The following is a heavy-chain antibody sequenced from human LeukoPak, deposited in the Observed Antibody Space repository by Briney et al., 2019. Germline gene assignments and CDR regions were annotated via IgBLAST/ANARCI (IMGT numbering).Heavy chain of an antibody. D-gene: IGHD3-9*01. J-gene: IGHJ5*02. CDR1: GFTFSSYA. CDR2: ISYDGSNK. CDR3: ARGRIDILTGSWFDP. V-gene: IGHV3-30*01. Sequence: PGRSLRLSCAASGFTFSSYAMHWVRQAPGKGLEWVAVISYDGSNKYYADSVKGRFTISRDNSKNTLYLQMNSLRAEDTAVYYCARGRIDILTGSWFDPWGQGTLVTVSS.